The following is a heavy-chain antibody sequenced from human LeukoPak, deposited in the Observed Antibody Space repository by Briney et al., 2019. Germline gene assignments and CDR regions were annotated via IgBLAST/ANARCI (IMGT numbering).Heavy chain of an antibody. V-gene: IGHV4-39*01. CDR3: ARRRLRPEAFDI. J-gene: IGHJ3*02. D-gene: IGHD4-17*01. Sequence: PSETLSLTCTVSGGSISSSGYHWGWIRQPPGKGLEWIANIDYRGTTYYNLSLKSRVAISVDTSKNQFSLKLTSVTAADTAVYYCARRRLRPEAFDIWGQGTKVTVSS. CDR2: IDYRGTT. CDR1: GGSISSSGYH.